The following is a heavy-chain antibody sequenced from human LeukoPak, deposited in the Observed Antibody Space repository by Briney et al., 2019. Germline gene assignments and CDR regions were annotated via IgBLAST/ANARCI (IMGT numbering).Heavy chain of an antibody. CDR2: VSYDGSKK. Sequence: PGGSLRLSCAASGFTFSSYGMHWVRQAPGKGLEWLAFVSYDGSKKYYSDSVKGRFTISRDNSKNTLFLQMNSLRAEDTALYYCARGGSYGGYHSYWGQGTLVTVSS. V-gene: IGHV3-30*03. J-gene: IGHJ4*02. D-gene: IGHD4-23*01. CDR3: ARGGSYGGYHSY. CDR1: GFTFSSYG.